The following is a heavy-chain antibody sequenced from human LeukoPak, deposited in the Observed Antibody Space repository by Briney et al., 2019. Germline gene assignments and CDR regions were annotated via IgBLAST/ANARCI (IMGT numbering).Heavy chain of an antibody. J-gene: IGHJ3*02. CDR2: LSGSGDIT. V-gene: IGHV3-23*01. D-gene: IGHD1-26*01. CDR1: EFTFSNNY. CDR3: ARGGSYLSAFDI. Sequence: PGGSLRLSCAASEFTFSNNYMSWVRQAPGKGLEWVSALSGSGDITYYADSVKGRFTISRENSKNTLYIQMTSLRAEDTAVYYCARGGSYLSAFDIWGQGTMVTVSS.